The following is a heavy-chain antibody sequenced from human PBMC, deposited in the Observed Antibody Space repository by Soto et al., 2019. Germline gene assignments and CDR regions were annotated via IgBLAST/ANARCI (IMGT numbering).Heavy chain of an antibody. Sequence: QVQLVESGGGVVQPGRSLRLSCAASGFTFSSYAMHWVRQAPGKRMEWVALISYDGSNKYYADSVKGRFTISRDNSKNTLYLQMNSLIAEDTAVYYCARDRAAGTFPYGMDVWGQGTTVTVSS. J-gene: IGHJ6*02. CDR1: GFTFSSYA. CDR3: ARDRAAGTFPYGMDV. V-gene: IGHV3-30-3*01. CDR2: ISYDGSNK. D-gene: IGHD6-13*01.